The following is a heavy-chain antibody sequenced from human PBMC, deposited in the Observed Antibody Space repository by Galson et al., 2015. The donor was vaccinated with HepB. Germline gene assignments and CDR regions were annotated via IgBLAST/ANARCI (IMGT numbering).Heavy chain of an antibody. D-gene: IGHD3-16*01. CDR3: ARDGVGGDY. CDR2: ISGYNGDT. Sequence: VKVSCKTSGYTFTSYGVNWVRQARGQGLEWMGWISGYNGDTSYAQKLQGRITMTTETSTNTAYLDLRSLTSDDTAVYYCARDGVGGDYWGQGTLVTVSS. V-gene: IGHV1-18*04. J-gene: IGHJ4*02. CDR1: GYTFTSYG.